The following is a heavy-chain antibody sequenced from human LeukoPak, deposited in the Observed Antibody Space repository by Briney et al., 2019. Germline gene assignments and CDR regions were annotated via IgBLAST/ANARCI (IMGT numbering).Heavy chain of an antibody. CDR3: ARESSTLTDSFIDY. D-gene: IGHD4-17*01. V-gene: IGHV4-59*06. CDR1: GGSISSSF. Sequence: PSETLSLTCSVSGGSISSSFWSWIRQHPGKGLEWIGYIDYSGSTYYNPSLKSRVTISADTSQKQFSLKLTSVTAADTAVYYCARESSTLTDSFIDYWGQGTLVTVSS. CDR2: IDYSGST. J-gene: IGHJ4*02.